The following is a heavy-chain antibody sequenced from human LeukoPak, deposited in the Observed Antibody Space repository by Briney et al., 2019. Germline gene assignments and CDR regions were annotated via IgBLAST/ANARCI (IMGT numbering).Heavy chain of an antibody. CDR2: ISSSSSYR. D-gene: IGHD3-10*02. V-gene: IGHV3-11*06. CDR1: GFTFSDYY. CDR3: AELGITMIGGV. Sequence: GGSVRLSCAASGFTFSDYYINWIRQAPGMGLEWVSSISSSSSYRYYADSVKGRFTISRDNAKNSLYLQMNSLRAEDTAVYYCAELGITMIGGVWGKGTTVTISS. J-gene: IGHJ6*04.